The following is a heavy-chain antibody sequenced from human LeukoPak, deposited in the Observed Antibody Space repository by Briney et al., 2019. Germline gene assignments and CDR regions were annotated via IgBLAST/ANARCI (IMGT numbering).Heavy chain of an antibody. CDR1: GFDFSSYS. V-gene: IGHV3-21*01. Sequence: GGSLRLSCAASGFDFSSYSMNWVRQAPGKGLEWVSAISPWSDYIYYVDSVKGRFTISRDYAKNSLYLQMNSLRAEDTAVYYCARAGGGRKLLAYFDYWGQGTLVTVSS. J-gene: IGHJ4*02. CDR2: ISPWSDYI. D-gene: IGHD2-15*01. CDR3: ARAGGGRKLLAYFDY.